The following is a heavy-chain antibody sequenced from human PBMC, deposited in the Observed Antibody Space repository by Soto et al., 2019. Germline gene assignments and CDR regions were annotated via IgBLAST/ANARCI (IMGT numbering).Heavy chain of an antibody. CDR3: AKSLPGITMVRGVIIAPKFDY. CDR2: ISGSGGST. J-gene: IGHJ4*02. Sequence: EVQLLESGGGLVQPGGSLRLSCAASGFTFSSYAMSWVRQAPGKGLEWVSAISGSGGSTYYADSVKGRFTISRDNSKNTLYLKMNSLRAEDTAVYYCAKSLPGITMVRGVIIAPKFDYWGQGTLVTVSS. D-gene: IGHD3-10*01. V-gene: IGHV3-23*01. CDR1: GFTFSSYA.